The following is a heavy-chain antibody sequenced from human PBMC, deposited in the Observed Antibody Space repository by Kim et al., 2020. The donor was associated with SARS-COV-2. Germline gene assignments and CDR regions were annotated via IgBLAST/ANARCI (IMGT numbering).Heavy chain of an antibody. CDR2: ISSDGTNK. D-gene: IGHD3-16*01. V-gene: IGHV3-30*04. CDR3: VRGGPYVLSALDI. Sequence: GGSLRLSCAASGFTFSGDAMHWVRQPPGKGLDWVAVISSDGTNKYYTGSVTGRFTISRDNSKNTLSLHMNSLRAEDTAVYYCVRGGPYVLSALDIWGQGTTVTVSS. J-gene: IGHJ3*02. CDR1: GFTFSGDA.